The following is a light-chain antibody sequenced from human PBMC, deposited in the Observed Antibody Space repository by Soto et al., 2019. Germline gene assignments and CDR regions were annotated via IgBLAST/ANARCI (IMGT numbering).Light chain of an antibody. CDR3: QQYNNYWT. Sequence: DIQMTQSPSTLSASVGDRVTITCRASQSCGTSLAWYQQRPGKAPNLLIYKASNLESGVPSRFSGSGSGTEFTLTISSVQPDDFATYYSQQYNNYWTFGQGTKVEVK. CDR1: QSCGTS. CDR2: KAS. J-gene: IGKJ1*01. V-gene: IGKV1-5*03.